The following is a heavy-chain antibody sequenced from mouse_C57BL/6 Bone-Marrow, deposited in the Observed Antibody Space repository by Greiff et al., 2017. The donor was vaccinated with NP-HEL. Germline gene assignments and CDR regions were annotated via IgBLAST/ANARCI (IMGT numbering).Heavy chain of an antibody. CDR2: ISNGGGST. Sequence: EVKLMESGGGLVQPGGSLKLSCAASGFTFSDYYMYWVRQTPEKRLEWVAYISNGGGSTYYPDTVKGRFTISRDNAKNTLYLQMSRLKSEDTAMYYCARLVADNWYFDVWGTGTTVTVSS. J-gene: IGHJ1*03. CDR1: GFTFSDYY. CDR3: ARLVADNWYFDV. V-gene: IGHV5-12*01. D-gene: IGHD1-1*01.